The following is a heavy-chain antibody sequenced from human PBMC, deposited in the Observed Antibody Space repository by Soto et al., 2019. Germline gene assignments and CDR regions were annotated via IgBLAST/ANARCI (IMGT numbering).Heavy chain of an antibody. CDR3: ARDVEKAYNWFDP. Sequence: QVQVVESGGGVVQPGRSLRLSCAASGFTFSRYAMHWVRQAPGKGLEWVAVILYDGSNKYYADSVKGRFTISRDNSKNRLYLHMTSLSAEDTAVYYCARDVEKAYNWFDPWGEGTLVTVS. J-gene: IGHJ5*02. CDR2: ILYDGSNK. V-gene: IGHV3-30-3*01. D-gene: IGHD5-18*01. CDR1: GFTFSRYA.